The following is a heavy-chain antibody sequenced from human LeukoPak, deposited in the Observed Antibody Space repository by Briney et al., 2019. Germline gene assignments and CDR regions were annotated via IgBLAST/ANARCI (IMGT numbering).Heavy chain of an antibody. CDR3: ARQGVTVVTSYYYYYMDV. CDR2: ISGSGGWT. CDR1: GFTFSSYA. D-gene: IGHD4-23*01. J-gene: IGHJ6*03. V-gene: IGHV3-23*01. Sequence: GGSLRLSCAASGFTFSSYAMTWVRLAPGKGLEWVSAISGSGGWTYYADAVRGRFTISRDNSKNTLYLQMNSLRAEDTAVYYCARQGVTVVTSYYYYYMDVWGKGTTVTVSS.